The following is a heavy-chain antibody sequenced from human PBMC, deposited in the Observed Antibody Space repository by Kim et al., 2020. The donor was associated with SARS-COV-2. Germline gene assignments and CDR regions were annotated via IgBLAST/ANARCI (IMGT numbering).Heavy chain of an antibody. Sequence: ASVKVSCRASGYTFTNYDINWVRQATGHGLEWMGWMNPDSGNSGFAQKFQGRITMTRNTSISTAYMELSSLRGEDTAFYYCARGNENYYFGLDVWGQGTTVTVSS. CDR1: GYTFTNYD. V-gene: IGHV1-8*01. CDR3: ARGNENYYFGLDV. CDR2: MNPDSGNS. J-gene: IGHJ6*02.